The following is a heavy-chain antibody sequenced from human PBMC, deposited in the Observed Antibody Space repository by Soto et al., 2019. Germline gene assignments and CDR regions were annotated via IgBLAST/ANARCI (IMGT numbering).Heavy chain of an antibody. D-gene: IGHD3-22*01. CDR3: ARDFAYYDSSGYPGY. CDR1: GFTFSSYS. J-gene: IGHJ4*02. CDR2: ISSSSSYI. Sequence: GWFLRLSCAASGFTFSSYSMNWVRQAPGKGLEWVSSISSSSSYIYYADSVKGRFTISRDNAKNSLYLQMNSLRAEDTAVYYCARDFAYYDSSGYPGYWGQGTLVTVSS. V-gene: IGHV3-21*01.